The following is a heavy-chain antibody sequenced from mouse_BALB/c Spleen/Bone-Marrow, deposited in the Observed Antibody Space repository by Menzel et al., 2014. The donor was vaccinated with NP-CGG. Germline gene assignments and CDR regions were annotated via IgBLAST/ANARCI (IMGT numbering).Heavy chain of an antibody. CDR1: GFDFSRYW. J-gene: IGHJ4*01. V-gene: IGHV4-1*02. Sequence: EVKLMESGGGLVQPGGSLKLSCAASGFDFSRYWMSWVRQAPGKGLEWIGEINPDSSTISYTPSLKDKFIISRDNAKNTLYLQMSKVRSEDTALYYCARLGYYGTMDYWGQGTSVTVSS. D-gene: IGHD1-1*01. CDR3: ARLGYYGTMDY. CDR2: INPDSSTI.